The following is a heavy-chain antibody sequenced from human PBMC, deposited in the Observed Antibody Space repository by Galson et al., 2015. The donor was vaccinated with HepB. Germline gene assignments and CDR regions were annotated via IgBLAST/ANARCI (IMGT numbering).Heavy chain of an antibody. D-gene: IGHD2-15*01. CDR3: SRTPPGIDLDY. CDR1: GFTFSDYY. Sequence: SLRLSCAASGFTFSDYYMEWVRQAPGKGLEWVGRVRHKARRYTTDYVASVEGRFTISRDDSKNSLYLQMDILKTEDTAVYYCSRTPPGIDLDYWGQGTLVTVSS. CDR2: VRHKARRYTT. V-gene: IGHV3-72*01. J-gene: IGHJ4*02.